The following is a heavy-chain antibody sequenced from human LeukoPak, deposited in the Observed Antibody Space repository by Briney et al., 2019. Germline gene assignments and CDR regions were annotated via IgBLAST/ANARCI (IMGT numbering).Heavy chain of an antibody. D-gene: IGHD3-10*01. CDR3: ANAAVSRYYYGSGSYNYYYYGMDV. CDR1: GFTFSSYA. Sequence: PGGSLRLSCAASGFTFSSYAMSWVRQAPGKGLEWVSAISGSGGSTYYADSVKGRFTISGDNSKNTLYLQMNSLRAEDTAVYYCANAAVSRYYYGSGSYNYYYYGMDVWGQGTTVTVSS. CDR2: ISGSGGST. V-gene: IGHV3-23*01. J-gene: IGHJ6*02.